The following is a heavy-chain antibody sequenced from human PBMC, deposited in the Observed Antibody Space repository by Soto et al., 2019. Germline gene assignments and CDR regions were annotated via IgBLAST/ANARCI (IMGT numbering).Heavy chain of an antibody. CDR2: IYPGDSDT. Sequence: EVQLVQSGTEVKEPGASLKISCKAYGYNFTNYWIVWVRQMPGKGLEWMGIIYPGDSDTRYSPSFQGQVTISADKSTGTGYLQGSSLKASDIGMYYCANGGTYYRQAFEYWGQGSLVTVFS. D-gene: IGHD1-26*01. V-gene: IGHV5-51*01. CDR1: GYNFTNYW. CDR3: ANGGTYYRQAFEY. J-gene: IGHJ4*02.